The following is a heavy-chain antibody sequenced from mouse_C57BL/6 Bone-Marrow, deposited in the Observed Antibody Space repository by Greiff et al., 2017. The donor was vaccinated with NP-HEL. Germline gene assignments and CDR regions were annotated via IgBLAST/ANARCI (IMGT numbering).Heavy chain of an antibody. CDR3: ARKAYYGRSYEFAY. CDR2: IDPSDSYT. CDR1: GYTFTTYW. V-gene: IGHV1-50*01. J-gene: IGHJ3*01. D-gene: IGHD1-1*01. Sequence: QVQLQQPGAELVKPGASVKLSCKASGYTFTTYWMQWVKQRPGQGLEWIGEIDPSDSYTNYNQKFKGKATLTVDTSSSTASMQLSSLTSEDSAVYYCARKAYYGRSYEFAYWGQGTRVTVSA.